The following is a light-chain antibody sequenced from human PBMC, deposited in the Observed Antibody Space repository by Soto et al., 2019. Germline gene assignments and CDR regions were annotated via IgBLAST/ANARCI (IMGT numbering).Light chain of an antibody. V-gene: IGKV1-39*01. CDR1: QSISSY. Sequence: DIQMTQSPSSLSASVGDRVTITCRASQSISSYLNWYQQKPGKAPKLLIYAASSLQSGVPSRFSGSGSGTDFTLTISSLQPEDFATYYCQQSYSTPPITFGQGTRREMK. CDR3: QQSYSTPPIT. CDR2: AAS. J-gene: IGKJ5*01.